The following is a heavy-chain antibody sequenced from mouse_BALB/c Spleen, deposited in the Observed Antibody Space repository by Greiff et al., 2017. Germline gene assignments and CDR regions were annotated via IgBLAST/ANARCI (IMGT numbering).Heavy chain of an antibody. CDR2: INPSNGRT. CDR1: GYTFTSYW. Sequence: QVQLKQPGAELVKPGASVKLSCKASGYTFTSYWMHWVKQRPGQGLEWIGEINPSNGRTNYNEKFKSKATLTVDKSSSTAYMQLSSLTSEDSAVYYCARGVYWGQGTTLTVSS. CDR3: ARGVY. V-gene: IGHV1S81*02. J-gene: IGHJ2*01.